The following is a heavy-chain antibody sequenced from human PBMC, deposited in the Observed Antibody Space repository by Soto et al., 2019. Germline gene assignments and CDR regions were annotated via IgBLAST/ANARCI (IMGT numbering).Heavy chain of an antibody. CDR2: ISSNGGST. J-gene: IGHJ6*02. V-gene: IGHV3-64*01. Sequence: EVQLVESGGGLVQPGGSLRLSCAASGFTFSSYAMHWVRQAPGKGLEYVSAISSNGGSTYYANSVKGRFTISRDNSKNTLYLQMGSLRAEDMAVYYCAREMRYGMDVWGQGTTVTVSS. CDR1: GFTFSSYA. CDR3: AREMRYGMDV.